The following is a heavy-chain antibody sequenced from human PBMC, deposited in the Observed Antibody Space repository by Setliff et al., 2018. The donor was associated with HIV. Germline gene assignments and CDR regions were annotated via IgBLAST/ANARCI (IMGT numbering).Heavy chain of an antibody. CDR1: GDSISSDFY. CDR3: ARSTPSVGYISEH. J-gene: IGHJ4*02. V-gene: IGHV4-38-2*02. Sequence: LSLTCTVSGDSISSDFYWGWIRQPPGKGLEWIGSIYHSGNTYYMPSLQSRVTISVDMSKNQFSLNLNSVTAADAAVYYCARSTPSVGYISEHWGRERWSRLL. D-gene: IGHD5-12*01. CDR2: IYHSGNT.